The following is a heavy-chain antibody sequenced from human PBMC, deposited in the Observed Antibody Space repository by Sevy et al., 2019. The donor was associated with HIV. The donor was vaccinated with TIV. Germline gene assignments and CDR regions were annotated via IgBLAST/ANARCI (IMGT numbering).Heavy chain of an antibody. CDR1: GGSISSFY. CDR2: IYDSETT. Sequence: SETLSLTCTVSGGSISSFYWSWIRQPPGKGLEYIGYIYDSETTNYNPSLKSRVTISVDTSKNQFSLKLSSVTAADTAVCYCARAGGSTDWGMDVWGQGTTVTVSS. CDR3: ARAGGSTDWGMDV. V-gene: IGHV4-59*01. J-gene: IGHJ6*02. D-gene: IGHD6-19*01.